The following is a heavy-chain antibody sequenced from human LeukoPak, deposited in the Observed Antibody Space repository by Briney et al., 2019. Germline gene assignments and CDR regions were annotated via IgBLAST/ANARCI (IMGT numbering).Heavy chain of an antibody. Sequence: ASVKVSCKASGGTFSSYAISWLRQAPGQGLEWMGGIIPIFGTANYAQKFQGRVTITTDESTSTAYMELSSLRSEDTAVYYCATINRYYSIGFEYWGQGTLVTVSS. CDR2: IIPIFGTA. D-gene: IGHD2/OR15-2a*01. CDR3: ATINRYYSIGFEY. V-gene: IGHV1-69*05. CDR1: GGTFSSYA. J-gene: IGHJ4*02.